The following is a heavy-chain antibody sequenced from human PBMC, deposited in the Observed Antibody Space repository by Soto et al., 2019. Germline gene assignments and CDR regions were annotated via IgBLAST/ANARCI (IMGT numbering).Heavy chain of an antibody. D-gene: IGHD6-6*01. CDR3: VRVAISSSSSY. V-gene: IGHV1-69*12. Sequence: QVQLVQSGADVKKPGSSVKVSCKASGGTFNNYAISWVRQAPGQGLEWVGGIIPIFGTADYAQKLQGRVTITADESTSTAYMELSSLRSEDTAVYYCVRVAISSSSSYWGQGTLVTVSS. CDR2: IIPIFGTA. J-gene: IGHJ4*02. CDR1: GGTFNNYA.